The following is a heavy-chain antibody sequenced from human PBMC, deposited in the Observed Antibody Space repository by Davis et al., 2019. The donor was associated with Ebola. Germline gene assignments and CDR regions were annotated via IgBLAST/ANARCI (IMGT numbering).Heavy chain of an antibody. CDR1: GFTFDDYA. Sequence: SLKISCAASGFTFDDYAMHWVRQAPGKGLEWVSGISWNSGSIGYADSVKGRFTISRDNAKNSLYLQMNSLRAEDTALYYCAKGPAVPAAMGYFDYWGQGTLVTVSS. CDR2: ISWNSGSI. D-gene: IGHD2-2*01. V-gene: IGHV3-9*01. J-gene: IGHJ4*02. CDR3: AKGPAVPAAMGYFDY.